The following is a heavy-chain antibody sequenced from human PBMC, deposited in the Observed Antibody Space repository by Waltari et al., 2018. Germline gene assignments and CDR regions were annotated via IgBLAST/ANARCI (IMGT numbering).Heavy chain of an antibody. CDR2: ISNSGYTI. CDR3: ARQYDGYYEVGIDY. CDR1: GFTFSSYE. V-gene: IGHV3-48*03. D-gene: IGHD4-17*01. J-gene: IGHJ4*02. Sequence: EVQLVESGGGLVQPGGSLKLSCAGSGFTFSSYEMNWVGQAPGTGLEWVLFISNSGYTIYYADSVKGRFAISRDNAKNSLYLQMNSLRVEDSAVYYCARQYDGYYEVGIDYWGQGTLVTVSS.